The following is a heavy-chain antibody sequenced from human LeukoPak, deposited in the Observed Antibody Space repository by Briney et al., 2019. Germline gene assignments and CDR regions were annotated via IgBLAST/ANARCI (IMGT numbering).Heavy chain of an antibody. CDR1: GFTFSSYW. CDR3: ARDYDFWSGLDC. Sequence: PGGSLRLSCAASGFTFSSYWMHWLRQAPGKGLVWVSRISTDGSSTSYADSVKGRFTISRDNGKNTLYLQMNSLRAEDSAVYYCARDYDFWSGLDCWGQGTLVTVSS. V-gene: IGHV3-74*01. J-gene: IGHJ4*02. D-gene: IGHD3-3*01. CDR2: ISTDGSST.